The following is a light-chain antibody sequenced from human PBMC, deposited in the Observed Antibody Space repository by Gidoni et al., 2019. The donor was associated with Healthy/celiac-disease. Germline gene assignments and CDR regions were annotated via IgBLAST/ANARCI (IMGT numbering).Light chain of an antibody. Sequence: QSALTQPASVSGSPGQSITISCTGTSSDVGSYNLVSWSQQHPGEAPKRMIYEVSKRPSGVSNRFSGSKSGNTASLTISGLQAEDEADYYCCSYAGSSTFVVFGGGTKLTVL. V-gene: IGLV2-23*02. CDR1: SSDVGSYNL. J-gene: IGLJ2*01. CDR2: EVS. CDR3: CSYAGSSTFVV.